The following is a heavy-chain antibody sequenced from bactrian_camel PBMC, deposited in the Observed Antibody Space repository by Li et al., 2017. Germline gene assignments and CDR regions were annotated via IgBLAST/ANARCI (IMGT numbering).Heavy chain of an antibody. V-gene: IGHV3S40*01. CDR1: GNTWTTNY. Sequence: VQLVESGGGSVQAGGSLRLSCAYSGNTWTTNYMAWFRQAPGKAREGVAALYIGSAITTSYADSVKGRFTISIDNAKNIVYLQLDSLKDEDQAMYYCARPASTAYVLSGYDLWGQGTQVTVS. J-gene: IGHJ4*01. D-gene: IGHD1*01. CDR3: ARPASTAYVLSGYDL. CDR2: LYIGSAITT.